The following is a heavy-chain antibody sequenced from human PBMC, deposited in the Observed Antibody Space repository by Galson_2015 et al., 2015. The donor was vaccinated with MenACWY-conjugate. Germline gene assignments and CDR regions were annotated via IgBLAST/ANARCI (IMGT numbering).Heavy chain of an antibody. V-gene: IGHV3-23*01. CDR1: GFTLSTYA. CDR2: ITSSGDTI. J-gene: IGHJ3*02. Sequence: SLRLSCAASGFTLSTYAMTWVRQTSGKGLEWVSSITSSGDTIRYTDSVKGRFTVSSDNSKNTLFLQMSSLRVEDTAIYYCAKDPNGDYVGAFDTWGHGTVVTVSS. CDR3: AKDPNGDYVGAFDT. D-gene: IGHD4-17*01.